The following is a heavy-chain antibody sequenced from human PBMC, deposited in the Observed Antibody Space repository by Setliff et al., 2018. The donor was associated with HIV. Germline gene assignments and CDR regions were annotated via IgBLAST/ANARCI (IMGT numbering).Heavy chain of an antibody. D-gene: IGHD2-15*01. J-gene: IGHJ6*02. V-gene: IGHV3-30*02. CDR3: AKDVCSGAYCYAYYYYGMDV. CDR2: IRYDGSQK. CDR1: VFTFNNYG. Sequence: GGSLRLSCAASVFTFNNYGMNWVRQAPGKGLEWVAFIRYDGSQKYYVDSVKGRFTISRDNSKNTLYLQMNSLRVEDTAAYYCAKDVCSGAYCYAYYYYGMDVWGQGTMVTVSS.